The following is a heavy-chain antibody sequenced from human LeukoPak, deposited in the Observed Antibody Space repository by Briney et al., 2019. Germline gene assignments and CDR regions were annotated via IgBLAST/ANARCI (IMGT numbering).Heavy chain of an antibody. CDR1: GYTFTGYY. CDR2: INPNSGGT. J-gene: IGHJ4*02. CDR3: ARERRSDCGGDCYSENFDY. V-gene: IGHV1-2*02. Sequence: GASVKVSCKASGYTFTGYYMHWVRQAPGQGLEWMGWINPNSGGTNYAQKFQGRVTMTRDTSISTAYMELSRLRSDDTAVYYCARERRSDCGGDCYSENFDYWGQGTLVTVSS. D-gene: IGHD2-21*02.